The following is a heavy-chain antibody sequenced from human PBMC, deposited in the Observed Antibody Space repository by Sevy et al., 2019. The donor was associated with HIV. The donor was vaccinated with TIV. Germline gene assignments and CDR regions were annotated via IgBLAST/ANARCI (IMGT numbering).Heavy chain of an antibody. Sequence: GESLKISCAASGFTFSSYAMSWVRQAPGKGLEWVSAISGSGGNTYYADSVKGRFTISRDNSKNTLYLQMNSLGAEDTAVYYCAKLYSGEYWGLGTLVTVSS. V-gene: IGHV3-23*01. CDR1: GFTFSSYA. CDR2: ISGSGGNT. CDR3: AKLYSGEY. J-gene: IGHJ4*02. D-gene: IGHD1-26*01.